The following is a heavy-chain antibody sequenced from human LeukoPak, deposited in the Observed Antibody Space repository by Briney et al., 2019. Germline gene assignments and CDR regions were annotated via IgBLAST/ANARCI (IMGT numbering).Heavy chain of an antibody. J-gene: IGHJ3*02. CDR1: GFTVGRNY. CDR3: ARAIPSLLWFGELDAFDI. V-gene: IGHV3-53*01. CDR2: IYIGVST. D-gene: IGHD3-10*01. Sequence: GGSLRLSCSPSGFTVGRNYMSWVRQAPGKGPEGVSVIYIGVSTHHANPLKGLFTLSRDNSKNTLYLQMNRLRAGETAVYYCARAIPSLLWFGELDAFDIWGQGTMVTVSS.